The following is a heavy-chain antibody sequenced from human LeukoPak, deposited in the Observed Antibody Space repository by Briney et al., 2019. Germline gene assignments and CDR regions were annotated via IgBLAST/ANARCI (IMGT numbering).Heavy chain of an antibody. CDR1: GYPFTSFG. D-gene: IGHD4/OR15-4a*01. J-gene: IGHJ3*02. CDR2: IIPIFGTA. V-gene: IGHV1-69*05. Sequence: SVRVSCKASGYPFTSFGISWVRQAPGQGLEWMGRIIPIFGTANYAQKFQGRVTITTDESTSTAYMELSSLRSEDTAVYYCARDHPNGDIWGQGTMVTVSS. CDR3: ARDHPNGDI.